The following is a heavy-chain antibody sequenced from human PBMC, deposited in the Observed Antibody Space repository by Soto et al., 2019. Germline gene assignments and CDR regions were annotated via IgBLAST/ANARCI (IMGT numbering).Heavy chain of an antibody. CDR1: GGSIRSYY. Sequence: SETLSLTCTVSGGSIRSYYWSWIRQPPGMGLEWIGYIYYTGSTNYNPSLKSRVTISVDTSKNQFSLKLSSVTAADTAVYYCARVGSSWYLGMDVWGQGTTVTVSS. V-gene: IGHV4-59*01. CDR3: ARVGSSWYLGMDV. CDR2: IYYTGST. J-gene: IGHJ6*02. D-gene: IGHD6-13*01.